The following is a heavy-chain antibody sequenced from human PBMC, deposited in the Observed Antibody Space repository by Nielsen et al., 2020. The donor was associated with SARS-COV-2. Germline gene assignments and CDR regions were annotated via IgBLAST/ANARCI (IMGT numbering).Heavy chain of an antibody. J-gene: IGHJ4*02. D-gene: IGHD3-9*01. CDR3: ARDRIISIYYDILTGYYRGFDY. CDR2: INPNSGGT. CDR1: GYTFTGYY. V-gene: IGHV1-2*06. Sequence: ASVKVSCKASGYTFTGYYMHWVRQAPGQGLEWMGRINPNSGGTNYAQKFQGRVTMTRDTSISTAYMELSRLRSDDTAVYYCARDRIISIYYDILTGYYRGFDYWGQGTLVTVSS.